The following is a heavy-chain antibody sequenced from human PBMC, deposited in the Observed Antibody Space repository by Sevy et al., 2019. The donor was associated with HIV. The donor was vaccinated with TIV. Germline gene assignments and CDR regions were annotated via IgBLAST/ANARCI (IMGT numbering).Heavy chain of an antibody. V-gene: IGHV3-7*01. CDR3: AREGSLSSGWYPGAFDI. J-gene: IGHJ3*02. D-gene: IGHD6-19*01. Sequence: GGSLRLSCAASGFTFSSYWMSWVRQAPGKGLEWVANIKQDGSEKYYVDSLKGRFTISRDNAKNSLYLQMNSLRAEDTAVYYCAREGSLSSGWYPGAFDIWGQGTMVTVSS. CDR1: GFTFSSYW. CDR2: IKQDGSEK.